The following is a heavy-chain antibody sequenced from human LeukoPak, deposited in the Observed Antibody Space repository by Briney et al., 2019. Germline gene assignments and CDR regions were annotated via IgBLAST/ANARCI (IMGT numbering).Heavy chain of an antibody. Sequence: GGSLRLSCAASGFTFSSYSMNWVRQAPGKGLEWVSSISSSSSYIYYADSVKGRFTISRDNAKNSLYLQMNSLRAEDTAVYYCARDRNDFWSGYPDAFDIWGQGTMVTVSS. CDR3: ARDRNDFWSGYPDAFDI. CDR2: ISSSSSYI. D-gene: IGHD3-3*01. J-gene: IGHJ3*02. CDR1: GFTFSSYS. V-gene: IGHV3-21*04.